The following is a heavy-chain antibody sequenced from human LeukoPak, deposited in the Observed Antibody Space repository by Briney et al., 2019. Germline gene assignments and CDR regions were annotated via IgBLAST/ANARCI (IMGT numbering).Heavy chain of an antibody. D-gene: IGHD4-17*01. CDR3: ARASTVTTPAEYFQH. V-gene: IGHV1-46*01. CDR1: GYTFTSYY. CDR2: INPSGGST. Sequence: ASVTVSCKASGYTFTSYYMHWVRQAPGPGLEWMGIINPSGGSTSYAQKCQGRVTMSRDMSTSTVYMELSSLRSEDTAVYYCARASTVTTPAEYFQHWGQGTLVTVSS. J-gene: IGHJ1*01.